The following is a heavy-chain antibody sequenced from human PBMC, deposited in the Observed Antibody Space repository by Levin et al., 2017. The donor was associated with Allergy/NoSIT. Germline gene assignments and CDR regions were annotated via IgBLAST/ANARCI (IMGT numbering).Heavy chain of an antibody. CDR2: INHSGST. J-gene: IGHJ4*02. CDR3: ARGFQYYDILTGYYNIPVDY. V-gene: IGHV4-34*01. Sequence: SETLSLTCAVYGGSFSGYYWSWIRQPPGKGLEWIGEINHSGSTNYNPSLKSRVTISVDTSKNQFSLKLSSVTAADTAVYYCARGFQYYDILTGYYNIPVDYWGQGTLVIVSS. D-gene: IGHD3-9*01. CDR1: GGSFSGYY.